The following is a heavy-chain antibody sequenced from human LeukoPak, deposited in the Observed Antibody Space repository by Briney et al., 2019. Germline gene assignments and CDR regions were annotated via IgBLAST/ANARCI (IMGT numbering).Heavy chain of an antibody. D-gene: IGHD6-19*01. V-gene: IGHV1-24*01. CDR1: GYTLTELS. J-gene: IGHJ4*02. CDR2: FDPEDGET. Sequence: ASVKVSCKVSGYTLTELSVHWVRQAPGKGLEWMGGFDPEDGETIYAQKFQGRVTMTEDTSTDTAYMELSSLRSEDTAVYYCATSALAVAPFDYWGQGTLVTVPS. CDR3: ATSALAVAPFDY.